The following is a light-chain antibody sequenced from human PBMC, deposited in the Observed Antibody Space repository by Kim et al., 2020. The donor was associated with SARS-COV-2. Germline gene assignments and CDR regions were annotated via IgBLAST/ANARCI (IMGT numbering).Light chain of an antibody. CDR1: QSIGSN. Sequence: EIVMTQSPATLSVSPGERATLSCRASQSIGSNLAWYQQMPGQAPRVLISVASTRATDVPARFSGSGSGTDFTLTISGLQTEDFAVYYCQQYDDWPRTFGQGTRVEIK. CDR3: QQYDDWPRT. CDR2: VAS. V-gene: IGKV3-15*01. J-gene: IGKJ1*01.